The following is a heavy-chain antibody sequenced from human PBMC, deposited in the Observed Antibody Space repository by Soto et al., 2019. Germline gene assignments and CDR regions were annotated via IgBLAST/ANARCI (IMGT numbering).Heavy chain of an antibody. CDR3: ARAPVEAYYYDSSGYYYANAFDI. Sequence: QVQLQESGPGLVKPSQTLSLTCTVSGGSISSGGYYWSWIRQHPGKGLEWIGYIYYCGSTYYNPSLKSRVTISVDTSKNQFSLKLSSVTAADTAVYYCARAPVEAYYYDSSGYYYANAFDIWGQGTMVTVSS. V-gene: IGHV4-31*03. J-gene: IGHJ3*02. D-gene: IGHD3-22*01. CDR2: IYYCGST. CDR1: GGSISSGGYY.